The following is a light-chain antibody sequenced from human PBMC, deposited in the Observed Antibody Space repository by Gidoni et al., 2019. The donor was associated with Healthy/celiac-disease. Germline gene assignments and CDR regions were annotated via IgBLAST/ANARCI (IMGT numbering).Light chain of an antibody. CDR3: QQYSSAPLT. Sequence: VFTEPPGTQSSSPGARATLSCRASECVSSSYLAWYQQKPGQAPRLLIYGASSRATGIPYMFGGSWSGTDFPLTSSWQAPEDFALYCWQQYSSAPLTFGGGTKVEIK. CDR2: GAS. CDR1: ECVSSSY. J-gene: IGKJ4*01. V-gene: IGKV3-20*01.